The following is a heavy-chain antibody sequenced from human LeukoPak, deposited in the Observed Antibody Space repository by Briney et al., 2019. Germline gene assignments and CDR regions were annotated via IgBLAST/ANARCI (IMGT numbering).Heavy chain of an antibody. CDR3: AKLSGSGVATLIVVLPYYFDY. CDR1: GFTFSSYG. J-gene: IGHJ4*02. Sequence: GALRLSCAASGFTFSSYGMSWVRQAPGKGLEWVSTITGSGGHTYYADSVKGRFTISRDNSKNTLYLQMNSLRAEDTAVYYCAKLSGSGVATLIVVLPYYFDYWGQGTLVTVSS. CDR2: ITGSGGHT. D-gene: IGHD3-22*01. V-gene: IGHV3-23*01.